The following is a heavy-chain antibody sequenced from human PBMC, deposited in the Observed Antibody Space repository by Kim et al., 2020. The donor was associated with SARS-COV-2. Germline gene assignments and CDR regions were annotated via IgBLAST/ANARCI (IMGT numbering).Heavy chain of an antibody. J-gene: IGHJ4*02. V-gene: IGHV4-59*09. CDR2: SGST. Sequence: SGSTNYNPSIKSRVTISVDTSKNQFALKLSSVAAADTAVYYCARGLGFDYWGQGTLVTVSS. D-gene: IGHD3-16*01. CDR3: ARGLGFDY.